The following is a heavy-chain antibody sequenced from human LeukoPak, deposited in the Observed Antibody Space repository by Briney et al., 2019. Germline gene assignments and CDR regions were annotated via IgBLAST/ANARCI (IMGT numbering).Heavy chain of an antibody. Sequence: SETLSLTCTVSGGSISNYYWSWIRQPPGKGLEWIGYIYYSGSTNYNPSPKSRVAILVDTSKNQFSLKLSSVTAADTAVYYCARVVRGSDFDFWGQGTLVTVSS. CDR3: ARVVRGSDFDF. CDR1: GGSISNYY. CDR2: IYYSGST. D-gene: IGHD3-16*01. J-gene: IGHJ4*02. V-gene: IGHV4-59*01.